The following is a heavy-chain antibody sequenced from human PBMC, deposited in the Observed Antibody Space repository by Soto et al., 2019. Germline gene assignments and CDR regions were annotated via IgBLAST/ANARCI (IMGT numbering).Heavy chain of an antibody. Sequence: PGGSLRLSCAASGFTFSSYAMHWVRQAPGKGLEWVAVISYDGSNKYYADSVKGRFTISRDNSKNTLYLQMNSLRAEDTAVYYCARDPHYRYCSSTSCYRSGLTGTSPGAFDIWGQGTMVTVSS. CDR2: ISYDGSNK. J-gene: IGHJ3*02. CDR1: GFTFSSYA. D-gene: IGHD2-2*01. CDR3: ARDPHYRYCSSTSCYRSGLTGTSPGAFDI. V-gene: IGHV3-30-3*01.